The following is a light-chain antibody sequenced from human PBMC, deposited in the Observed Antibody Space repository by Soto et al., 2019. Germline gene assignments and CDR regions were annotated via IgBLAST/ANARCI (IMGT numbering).Light chain of an antibody. V-gene: IGKV3-20*01. Sequence: EIVLTQSPGTLSLSPGERATLSCRASQSVRSSYLAWYQQKPGQAPRLLIYGASSRATGIPDRFSGSGSGTDFTLTISRLAPEDFAVYYCQQYGSSPPRYTFGQGTKLEIK. CDR1: QSVRSSY. J-gene: IGKJ2*01. CDR2: GAS. CDR3: QQYGSSPPRYT.